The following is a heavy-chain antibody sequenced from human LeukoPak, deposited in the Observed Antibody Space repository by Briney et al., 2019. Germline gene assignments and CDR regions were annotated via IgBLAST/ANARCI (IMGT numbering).Heavy chain of an antibody. Sequence: SETLSLTCTVSGGSITSYYWSWIRQPAGKGPEWIGRIYASGSTNYNPSLKSRVTMSVDTSKNQFSLKLSSVTAADTAVYYCARHPRGAAAGIGWFDPWGQGTLVTVSS. V-gene: IGHV4-4*07. CDR2: IYASGST. CDR3: ARHPRGAAAGIGWFDP. J-gene: IGHJ5*02. D-gene: IGHD6-13*01. CDR1: GGSITSYY.